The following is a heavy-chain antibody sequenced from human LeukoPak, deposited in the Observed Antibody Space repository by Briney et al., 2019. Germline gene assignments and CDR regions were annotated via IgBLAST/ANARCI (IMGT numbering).Heavy chain of an antibody. Sequence: TSETLSLACTVSGGSISNYYWSWIRQPPGKGLEWIGYISHSGSTNYSPSLKSRVTISLDTSKNQFSLKLSSVTAADTAVYYCAGHHPRNTVDFWGQGTLVTVSS. CDR1: GGSISNYY. J-gene: IGHJ4*02. V-gene: IGHV4-59*08. D-gene: IGHD2-8*02. CDR2: ISHSGST. CDR3: AGHHPRNTVDF.